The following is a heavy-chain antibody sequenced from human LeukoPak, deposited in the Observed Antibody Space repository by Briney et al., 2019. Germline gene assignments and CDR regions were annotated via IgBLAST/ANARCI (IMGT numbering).Heavy chain of an antibody. CDR3: AREIAAAGTYFDY. V-gene: IGHV1-69*05. CDR2: IIPIFGTA. CDR1: GGTFSSYA. D-gene: IGHD6-13*01. J-gene: IGHJ4*02. Sequence: ASVKVSCKASGGTFSSYAISWVRQAPGQGLEWMGRIIPIFGTANYAQKFQGRVTITTDESTSTAYMELGSLRSEDTAVYYCAREIAAAGTYFDYWGQGTLVTVSS.